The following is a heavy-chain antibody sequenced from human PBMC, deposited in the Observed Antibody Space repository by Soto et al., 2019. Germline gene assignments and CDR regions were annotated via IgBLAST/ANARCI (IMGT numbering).Heavy chain of an antibody. V-gene: IGHV3-23*01. Sequence: PGGSLRLSCAASGFPFSSFAMSWVRQAPGKGLEWVSTITGSGDLTYYADSVKGRFTISRDNSKNTLYLQMNSLRAEDTAVYYCAIDGSRLRYSLAYYFDYWGQGTLVTVSS. CDR2: ITGSGDLT. CDR1: GFPFSSFA. D-gene: IGHD3-9*01. CDR3: AIDGSRLRYSLAYYFDY. J-gene: IGHJ4*02.